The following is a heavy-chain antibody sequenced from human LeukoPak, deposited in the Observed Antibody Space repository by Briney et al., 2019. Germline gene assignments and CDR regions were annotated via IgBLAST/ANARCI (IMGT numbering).Heavy chain of an antibody. Sequence: SETLSLTCTVSGGSISSSSYYWGWIRQPPGKGLEWIGSIYYSGSTYYNPSLKSRVTISVDTSKNQFSLKLSSVTAADTAVYSCARHSPPIFGVVLSAFDIWGQGTMVTVSS. CDR3: ARHSPPIFGVVLSAFDI. CDR2: IYYSGST. J-gene: IGHJ3*02. V-gene: IGHV4-39*01. D-gene: IGHD3-3*01. CDR1: GGSISSSSYY.